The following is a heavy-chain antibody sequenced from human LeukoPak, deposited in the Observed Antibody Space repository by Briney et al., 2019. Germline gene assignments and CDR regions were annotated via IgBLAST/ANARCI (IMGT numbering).Heavy chain of an antibody. CDR3: STTHYPSVWGSYRYPYFDS. D-gene: IGHD3-16*02. CDR2: IYPGDSDT. Sequence: GESLKVSCKGSGYSFTSYWIGWVRQMPGKGLEWMGIIYPGDSDTRYSPSFQGQVTISADKSISTTYLQWSSLKASDTAMYYWSTTHYPSVWGSYRYPYFDSSGPGTLVTVSS. CDR1: GYSFTSYW. J-gene: IGHJ4*02. V-gene: IGHV5-51*01.